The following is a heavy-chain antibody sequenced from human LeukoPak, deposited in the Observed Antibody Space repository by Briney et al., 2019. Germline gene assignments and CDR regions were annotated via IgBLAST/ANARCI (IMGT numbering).Heavy chain of an antibody. CDR3: TRGYTRQWLVLRDAFDI. CDR1: GFTFGDYA. J-gene: IGHJ3*02. Sequence: GGSLRLSCTASGFTFGDYAMSWFRQAPGKGLEWVGFIRSKAYGGTTEYAASVKGRFTISRDDSKSIAYLQMNSLKTEDTAVYYCTRGYTRQWLVLRDAFDIWGQGTMVTVSS. V-gene: IGHV3-49*03. D-gene: IGHD6-19*01. CDR2: IRSKAYGGTT.